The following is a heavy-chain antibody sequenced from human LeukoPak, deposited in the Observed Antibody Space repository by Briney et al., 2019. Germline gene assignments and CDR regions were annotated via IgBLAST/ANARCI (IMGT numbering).Heavy chain of an antibody. CDR1: GFIFSSYS. CDR2: ISSSSDTI. J-gene: IGHJ4*02. D-gene: IGHD2-21*02. CDR3: ARENCGGDCYSPLDY. Sequence: QPGGSLRLSCAASGFIFSSYSMNWVRQAPGKGLEWVSYISSSSDTIYYADSVKGRFTISRDNAKKSLYLQMNSLRAEDTAVYYCARENCGGDCYSPLDYWGQGTLVTVSS. V-gene: IGHV3-48*01.